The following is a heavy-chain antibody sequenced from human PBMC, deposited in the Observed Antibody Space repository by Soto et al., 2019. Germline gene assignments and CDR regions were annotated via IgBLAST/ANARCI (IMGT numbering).Heavy chain of an antibody. CDR2: SRNKAQRYTT. J-gene: IGHJ4*02. Sequence: EVQLVESGGGLVQPGGSLRLSCAASGFTFSDHYIDWVRQAPGKGLEWVGRSRNKAQRYTTEYAASVKGRFTISRDDSKNSVYLEMNSLRTEGTAVYYCAVDFGGTGSYWGQGMLVTVSS. D-gene: IGHD3-10*01. CDR1: GFTFSDHY. V-gene: IGHV3-72*01. CDR3: AVDFGGTGSY.